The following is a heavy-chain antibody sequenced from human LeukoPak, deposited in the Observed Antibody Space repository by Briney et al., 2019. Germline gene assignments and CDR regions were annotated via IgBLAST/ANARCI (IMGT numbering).Heavy chain of an antibody. D-gene: IGHD2-15*01. CDR2: ISGSGGST. J-gene: IGHJ4*02. V-gene: IGHV3-23*01. Sequence: PGGSLRLSCAASGFTFSDYYMSWIRQAPGKGLEWVSAISGSGGSTYYADSVKGRFTISRDNSKNTLYLQMNSLRAEDTAVYYCAKIIVVVVAATPDYWGPGTLVTVSS. CDR3: AKIIVVVVAATPDY. CDR1: GFTFSDYY.